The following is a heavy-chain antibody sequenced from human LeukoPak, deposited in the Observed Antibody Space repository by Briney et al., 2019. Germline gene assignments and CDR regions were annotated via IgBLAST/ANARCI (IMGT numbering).Heavy chain of an antibody. CDR1: GDSITSSAFY. D-gene: IGHD3-16*01. CDR2: IFHGGNT. J-gene: IGHJ4*02. CDR3: ARDDYAFGSIDY. V-gene: IGHV4-39*07. Sequence: SETLSLTCTVSGDSITSSAFYWGWIRQAPGKGLEWIGNIFHGGNTHYNPSLKSRVTISVDTSKNQFSLKLSSVTAADTAVYYCARDDYAFGSIDYWGQGTLVTVSS.